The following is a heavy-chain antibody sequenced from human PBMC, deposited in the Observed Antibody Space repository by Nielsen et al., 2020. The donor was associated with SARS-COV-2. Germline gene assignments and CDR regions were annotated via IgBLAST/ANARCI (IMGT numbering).Heavy chain of an antibody. CDR3: AKIFGGATVDY. J-gene: IGHJ4*02. CDR1: GFTFVKYA. Sequence: GGSLRLSCAASGFTFVKYAMTWVRQAPGKGLEWVSIISGSGDSTLYTDSVKGRFTISRDNSKNTLYLQMNSLRAEDTALYYCAKIFGGATVDYWGQGTLVTVSS. D-gene: IGHD3-16*01. V-gene: IGHV3-23*01. CDR2: ISGSGDST.